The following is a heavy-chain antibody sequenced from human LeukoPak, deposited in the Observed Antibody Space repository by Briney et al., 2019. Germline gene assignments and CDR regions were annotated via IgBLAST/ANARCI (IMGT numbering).Heavy chain of an antibody. D-gene: IGHD3-10*01. CDR2: IYYSGST. Sequence: SETLSLTCTVSGGPISSSSYYWGWIRQPPGKGLEWIGSIYYSGSTYYNPSLKSRVTISVDTSKNQFSLKLSSVTAADTAVYYCASRRALWFGESPDYWGQGTLVTVSS. V-gene: IGHV4-39*01. J-gene: IGHJ4*02. CDR3: ASRRALWFGESPDY. CDR1: GGPISSSSYY.